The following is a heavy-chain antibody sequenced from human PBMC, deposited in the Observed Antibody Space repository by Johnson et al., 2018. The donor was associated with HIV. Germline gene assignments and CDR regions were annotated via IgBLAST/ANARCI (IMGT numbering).Heavy chain of an antibody. CDR3: AREPGSSSRLGAFDI. V-gene: IGHV3-66*02. D-gene: IGHD6-13*01. J-gene: IGHJ3*02. Sequence: EMQLVESGGGLVQPGGSLRLSCAASGFTVSSNYMSWVRQAPGKGLEWVSVIYSGGSTYYADSVKGRFTISRDNSKNTLYLQRNSLRAEDTAVYYCAREPGSSSRLGAFDIWGQGTMVTVSS. CDR2: IYSGGST. CDR1: GFTVSSNY.